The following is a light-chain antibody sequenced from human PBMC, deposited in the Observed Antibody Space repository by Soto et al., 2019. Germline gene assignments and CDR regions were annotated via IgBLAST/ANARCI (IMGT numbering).Light chain of an antibody. CDR2: KAS. CDR1: QSISSW. CDR3: QQYTSYPLT. V-gene: IGKV1-5*03. J-gene: IGKJ4*01. Sequence: DIQMTQSPSSQSASVGDRVTITCRASQSISSWLAWYQQKPGKAPKLLIYKASSLEGGVPSRFSGSGSGTEFTLTISSLQPDDFATYSCQQYTSYPLTFGGGTKVEIK.